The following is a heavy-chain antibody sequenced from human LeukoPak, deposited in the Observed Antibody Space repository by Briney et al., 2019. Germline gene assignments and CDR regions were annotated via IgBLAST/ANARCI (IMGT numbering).Heavy chain of an antibody. CDR3: ARHMERWRQFTHSLDY. CDR1: GFTFSSYS. Sequence: GGSLRLSCAASGFTFSSYSMNWVRQAPGKGLEWVSSISSSSSYIYYADSVKGRFTISRDNAKKSLFLQINSLRAEDTAMYYCARHMERWRQFTHSLDYWGQGTLVTVSS. V-gene: IGHV3-21*01. J-gene: IGHJ4*02. D-gene: IGHD5-24*01. CDR2: ISSSSSYI.